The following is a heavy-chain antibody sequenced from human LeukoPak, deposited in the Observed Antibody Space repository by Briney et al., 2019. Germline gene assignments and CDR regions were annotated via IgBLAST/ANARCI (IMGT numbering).Heavy chain of an antibody. D-gene: IGHD4-23*01. J-gene: IGHJ1*01. CDR3: ARADGGTSQYFQH. CDR1: GYSISSGYY. V-gene: IGHV4-38-2*02. Sequence: SETLSLTCTVSGYSISSGYYWGWIRQPPGKGLEWIGSIHHSGSTYYNPSLKSRVTISLDTSKNQFSLKLSSVTAADTAVYYCARADGGTSQYFQHWAQGTLVTVFS. CDR2: IHHSGST.